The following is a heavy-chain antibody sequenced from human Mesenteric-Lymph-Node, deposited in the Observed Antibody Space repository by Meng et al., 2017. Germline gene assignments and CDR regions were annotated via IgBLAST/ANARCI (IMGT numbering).Heavy chain of an antibody. CDR1: GGTFSSYA. D-gene: IGHD3-10*01. Sequence: SSVKVSCKASGGTFSSYAISWVRQAPGQGLEWMGGIIPIFGTANYAQKFQGRVTITADKSTSTAYMELSSLRSEDTAVYYCARLPNEGFGESNFDYWGQGTLVTVSS. V-gene: IGHV1-69*06. CDR2: IIPIFGTA. CDR3: ARLPNEGFGESNFDY. J-gene: IGHJ4*02.